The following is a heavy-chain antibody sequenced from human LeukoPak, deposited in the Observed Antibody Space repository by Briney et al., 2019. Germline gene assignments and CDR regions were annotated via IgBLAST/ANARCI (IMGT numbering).Heavy chain of an antibody. CDR1: GGSFSGYY. CDR2: INHSGST. Sequence: SETLSLTCAVYGGSFSGYYWSWIRQPPGKGLEWIGEINHSGSTNYNPSLKSRVTISVDTSKNQFSLKLSSVTAADTAVYYCARTNSFTYYYGSGSYYNGNNWFDPWGQGTLVTVSS. J-gene: IGHJ5*02. D-gene: IGHD3-10*01. CDR3: ARTNSFTYYYGSGSYYNGNNWFDP. V-gene: IGHV4-34*01.